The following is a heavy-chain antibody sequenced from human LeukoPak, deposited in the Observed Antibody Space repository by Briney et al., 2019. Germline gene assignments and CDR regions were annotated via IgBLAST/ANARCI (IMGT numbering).Heavy chain of an antibody. J-gene: IGHJ4*02. CDR2: IYPGDSDT. CDR1: GYSFTSYW. V-gene: IGHV5-51*01. CDR3: ARQAIGYCSSTSCYATYFDY. Sequence: GESLKISCKVSGYSFTSYWIGWVRQMPGKGLEWMGIIYPGDSDTRYSPSFQGQVTISADKSISTAYLQWSSLTASDTAMYYCARQAIGYCSSTSCYATYFDYWGREPWSPSPQ. D-gene: IGHD2-2*01.